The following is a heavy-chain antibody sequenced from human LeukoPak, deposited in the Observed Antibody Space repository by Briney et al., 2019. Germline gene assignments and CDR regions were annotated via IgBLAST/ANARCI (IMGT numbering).Heavy chain of an antibody. CDR1: AFTFSSYA. CDR2: TSTSGGST. D-gene: IGHD2-15*01. V-gene: IGHV3-23*01. Sequence: GSLRLSCAASAFTFSSYAMSWVRQAPGKGLEWVSGTSTSGGSTYYADSVKGRFTISRDNSKNTLSLQMTSLRAEDTAVYYCATARGGYWGQGTLVTVSS. J-gene: IGHJ4*02. CDR3: ATARGGY.